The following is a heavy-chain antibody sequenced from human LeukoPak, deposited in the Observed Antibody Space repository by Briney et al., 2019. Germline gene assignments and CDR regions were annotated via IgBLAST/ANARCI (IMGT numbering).Heavy chain of an antibody. CDR3: AKDIGHYGVRGAHFDY. CDR2: ISWDGGST. V-gene: IGHV3-43D*04. CDR1: GVTFDDYA. Sequence: PGGSLRLSCAASGVTFDDYAMHWVRQAPGKGLEWVSLISWDGGSTYYADSVKGRSTISRDNSKNSLYLQMNSLRAEDTALYYCAKDIGHYGVRGAHFDYWGQGTLVTVSS. D-gene: IGHD3-10*01. J-gene: IGHJ4*02.